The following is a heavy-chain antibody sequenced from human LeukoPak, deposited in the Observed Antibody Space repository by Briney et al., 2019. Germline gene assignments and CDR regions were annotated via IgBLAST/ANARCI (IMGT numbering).Heavy chain of an antibody. Sequence: PSETLSLTCPVYGGSFSGYYWSWIRQPPGKGLEWIGEINHSGSTNYNPSLKSRVTISVDTSKNQFSLKLSSVTAADTAVYYCARVRYWGQGTLVTVSS. CDR1: GGSFSGYY. V-gene: IGHV4-34*01. CDR3: ARVRY. J-gene: IGHJ4*02. CDR2: INHSGST.